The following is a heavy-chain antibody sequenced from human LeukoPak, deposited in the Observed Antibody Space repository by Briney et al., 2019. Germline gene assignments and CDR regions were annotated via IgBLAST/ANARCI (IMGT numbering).Heavy chain of an antibody. CDR3: ARGAGLRFLEWLESNWFDP. D-gene: IGHD3-3*01. CDR1: GGTFSSYA. V-gene: IGHV1-69*13. J-gene: IGHJ5*02. CDR2: IIPIFGTA. Sequence: SVKVSCKASGGTFSSYAISWVRQAPGQGLEWMGGIIPIFGTANYAQKFQGRVTITADESTSTAYMELSSLRSEDTAVYYCARGAGLRFLEWLESNWFDPWGQGTLVTVSS.